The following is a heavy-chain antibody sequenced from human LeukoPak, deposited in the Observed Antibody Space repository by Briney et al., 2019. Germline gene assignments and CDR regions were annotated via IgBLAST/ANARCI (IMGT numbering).Heavy chain of an antibody. V-gene: IGHV1-69*13. J-gene: IGHJ6*02. CDR3: ARVKDYYDSSGYYVGYYYGMDV. CDR1: GGTFSSYA. D-gene: IGHD3-22*01. CDR2: IIPIFGTA. Sequence: ASVKVSCKASGGTFSSYAISWVRQAPGQGLEWMGGIIPIFGTANYAQKFQGRVTITADESTSTAYVELSSLRSEDTAVYYCARVKDYYDSSGYYVGYYYGMDVWGQGTTVTVSS.